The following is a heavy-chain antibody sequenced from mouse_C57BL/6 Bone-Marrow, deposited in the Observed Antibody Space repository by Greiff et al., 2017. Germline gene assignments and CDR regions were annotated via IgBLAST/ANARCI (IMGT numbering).Heavy chain of an antibody. CDR2: ISPGSGGT. J-gene: IGHJ1*03. CDR1: GFAFTNYL. V-gene: IGHV1-54*01. D-gene: IGHD2-3*01. Sequence: VQLQQSGAELVRPGTSVKVSCKASGFAFTNYLIEWVKQRPGQGLEWIGVISPGSGGTNYNEKFTGEGTLTADKSSSTAFMQLSSLTSEGSAVYFCARWGWLLYWYFDVWGTGTTVTVSS. CDR3: ARWGWLLYWYFDV.